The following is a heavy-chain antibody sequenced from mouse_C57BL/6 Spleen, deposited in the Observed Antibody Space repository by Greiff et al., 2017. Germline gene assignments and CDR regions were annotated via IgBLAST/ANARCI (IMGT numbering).Heavy chain of an antibody. Sequence: VQRVESGPGLVQPSQSLSITCTDSGFSLTSYGVHWVRQSPGKGLEWLGVIWSGGSTDYNAAFISRLSISKDNSKSQVFFKMNSLQADDTAIYYCARSRTTVRNYYAMDYWGQGTSVTVSS. CDR2: IWSGGST. CDR3: ARSRTTVRNYYAMDY. J-gene: IGHJ4*01. V-gene: IGHV2-2*01. CDR1: GFSLTSYG. D-gene: IGHD1-1*01.